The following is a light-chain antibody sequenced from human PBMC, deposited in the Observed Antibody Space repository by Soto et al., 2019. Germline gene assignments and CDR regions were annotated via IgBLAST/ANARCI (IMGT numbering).Light chain of an antibody. Sequence: EIGMTQSPATLSVSLGERATLSCMASQSLSGTFAWYQQKFGQPPRLLIHSASTRAAGVPLRFSGSGSGTVFTPIISSLEPEDFAVDYCQQRYNWPWTFGQGTKVDIK. CDR2: SAS. V-gene: IGKV3-15*01. J-gene: IGKJ1*01. CDR3: QQRYNWPWT. CDR1: QSLSGT.